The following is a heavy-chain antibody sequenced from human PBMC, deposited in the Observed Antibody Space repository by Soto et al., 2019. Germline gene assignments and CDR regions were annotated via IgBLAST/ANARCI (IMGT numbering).Heavy chain of an antibody. V-gene: IGHV3-33*01. CDR2: IWYDGSNK. Sequence: QVQLVESGGGVVQPGRSLRLSCAASGFTFSSYGMHWVRQAPGKGLEWVAVIWYDGSNKYYADSVKGRFTISRDNSKNTLYLQMNSLRAEDTAVYYCARDRGYSSGWAAWYFDLWGRGTLVTVSS. D-gene: IGHD6-19*01. CDR1: GFTFSSYG. J-gene: IGHJ2*01. CDR3: ARDRGYSSGWAAWYFDL.